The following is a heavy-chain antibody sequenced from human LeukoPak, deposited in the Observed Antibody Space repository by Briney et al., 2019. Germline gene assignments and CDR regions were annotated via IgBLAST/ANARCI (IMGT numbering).Heavy chain of an antibody. CDR1: GFSFSSYG. CDR2: IRSDGSNK. V-gene: IGHV3-30*02. CDR3: AELGITMIGGV. Sequence: GGSLRLSCAGAGFSFSSYGMHWVRQAPGKGLEWMAFIRSDGSNKYYADSVKGRFTISRDNAKNSLYLQMNSLRAEDTAVYYCAELGITMIGGVWGKGTTVTISS. D-gene: IGHD3-10*02. J-gene: IGHJ6*04.